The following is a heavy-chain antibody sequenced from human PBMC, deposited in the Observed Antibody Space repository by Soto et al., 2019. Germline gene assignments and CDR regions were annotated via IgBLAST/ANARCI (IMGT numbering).Heavy chain of an antibody. Sequence: QSQTLSLTCAISGDSVSSNSAAWNWIRQSPSRGLEWLGRTYYRSKWYNDYAVSVKSRITINPDTSKNQFSLQLNSVTPEDTAVYYCARTSYSSGYYYYYGMDVWGQGTTVTVSS. J-gene: IGHJ6*02. V-gene: IGHV6-1*01. CDR2: TYYRSKWYN. CDR3: ARTSYSSGYYYYYGMDV. CDR1: GDSVSSNSAA. D-gene: IGHD6-19*01.